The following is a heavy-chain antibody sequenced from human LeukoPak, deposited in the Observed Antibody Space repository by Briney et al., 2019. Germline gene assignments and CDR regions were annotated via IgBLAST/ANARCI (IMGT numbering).Heavy chain of an antibody. CDR3: AIVSQWELLAYYYGMDV. Sequence: GGSLRLSCAASGFTFSSYGMRWVRQAPGKGLEWVAVISYDGSNKYYADSVKGRFTISRDNSKNTLYLQMNSLRAEDTAVYYCAIVSQWELLAYYYGMDVWGQGTTVTVSS. CDR2: ISYDGSNK. CDR1: GFTFSSYG. D-gene: IGHD1-26*01. V-gene: IGHV3-30*03. J-gene: IGHJ6*02.